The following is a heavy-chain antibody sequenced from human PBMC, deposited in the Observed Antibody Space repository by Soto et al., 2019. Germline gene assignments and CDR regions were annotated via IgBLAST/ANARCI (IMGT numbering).Heavy chain of an antibody. CDR1: GFTFSSYS. D-gene: IGHD1-26*01. Sequence: GGSLRLSCAASGFTFSSYSMNWVRQAPGKGQEWVGRIKSKTDGGTPDFAAPVKGRFAISRDDSKNVVYLQMNSLKVEDTGIYYCTTDSYSSIVTVRFYYWAHGTLVTVSS. CDR3: TTDSYSSIVTVRFYY. CDR2: IKSKTDGGTP. J-gene: IGHJ4*01. V-gene: IGHV3-15*07.